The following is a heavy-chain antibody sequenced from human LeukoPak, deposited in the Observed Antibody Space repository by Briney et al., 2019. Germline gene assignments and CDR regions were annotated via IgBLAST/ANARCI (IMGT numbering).Heavy chain of an antibody. J-gene: IGHJ3*02. CDR3: ARWGDVRATFDI. CDR1: GFTFSSYS. CDR2: ISSSSSYI. Sequence: PGGSLRLSCAAPGFTFSSYSMNWVRQDRGMGLERVSSISSSSSYIYYADSVKGRFTISRDNAKNSLYLQMNSLRAEDTAVYYCARWGDVRATFDIWGQGTMVTVSS. V-gene: IGHV3-21*01. D-gene: IGHD3-10*01.